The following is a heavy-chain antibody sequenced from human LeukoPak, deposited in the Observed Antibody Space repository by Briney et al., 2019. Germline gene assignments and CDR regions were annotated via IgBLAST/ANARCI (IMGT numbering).Heavy chain of an antibody. CDR1: GFTFSSYA. V-gene: IGHV3-23*01. CDR2: ISDSGGST. CDR3: AKPWGYCSSTSCSEYFQH. Sequence: GGSLRLSCAASGFTFSSYAMSWVRQAPGKGLEWVSAISDSGGSTYYADSVKGRFTISRDNSKNTLYLQMNSLRAEDTAVYYCAKPWGYCSSTSCSEYFQHWGQGTLVTVSS. J-gene: IGHJ1*01. D-gene: IGHD2-2*01.